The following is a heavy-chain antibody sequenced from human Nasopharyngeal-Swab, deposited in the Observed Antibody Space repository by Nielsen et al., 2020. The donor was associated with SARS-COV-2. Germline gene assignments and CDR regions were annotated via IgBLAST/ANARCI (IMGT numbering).Heavy chain of an antibody. CDR3: VRNGGALDF. CDR1: GFTFTNHW. CDR2: INQAGSVQ. J-gene: IGHJ4*02. Sequence: GESLKISCAASGFTFTNHWMSWVRQAPGKGLEWLANINQAGSVQEYVDSVKGRFFISRDNTEKTLFLQMNSLTVGDTAVYYCVRNGGALDFWGQGTMVTVSS. V-gene: IGHV3-7*01. D-gene: IGHD1-26*01.